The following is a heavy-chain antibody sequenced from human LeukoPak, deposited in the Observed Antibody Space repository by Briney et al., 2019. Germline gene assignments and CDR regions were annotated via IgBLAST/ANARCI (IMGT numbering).Heavy chain of an antibody. CDR1: GFTFNTYA. Sequence: GGSLRLSCVGSGFTFNTYAIHWVRQAPGKGLEWVAVMSYDETRRYYADSVKGRFTISRDNSRKTQYLQMNSLRAEDTAVYYCARDLGFCTTTSCPDLGGWFDPWGQGTLVIVSS. CDR3: ARDLGFCTTTSCPDLGGWFDP. V-gene: IGHV3-30-3*01. J-gene: IGHJ5*02. CDR2: MSYDETRR. D-gene: IGHD2-2*01.